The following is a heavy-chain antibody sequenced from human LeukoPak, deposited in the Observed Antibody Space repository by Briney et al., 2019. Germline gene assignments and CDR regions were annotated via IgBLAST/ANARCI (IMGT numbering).Heavy chain of an antibody. CDR1: GGSISSYY. CDR2: IYTTGST. D-gene: IGHD6-19*01. V-gene: IGHV4-4*07. Sequence: SETLSLTCTVSGGSISSYYWTWIRQPAGKGLEWIGRIYTTGSTNYNPSLNSRVTMSVDTSKNQFSLKLSSVTAADTAVYYCARQIAVAGNAGFDYWGQGTLVTASS. J-gene: IGHJ4*02. CDR3: ARQIAVAGNAGFDY.